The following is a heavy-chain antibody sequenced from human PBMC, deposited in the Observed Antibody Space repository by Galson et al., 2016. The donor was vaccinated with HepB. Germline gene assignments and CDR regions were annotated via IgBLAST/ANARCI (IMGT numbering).Heavy chain of an antibody. CDR1: GFTFSRYG. CDR3: AREEAMVQGVRMKIFAGLHYYGMDV. D-gene: IGHD3-10*01. J-gene: IGHJ6*04. Sequence: SLRLSCAASGFTFSRYGMHWVRQTPGKGLEWVAGILYDESNEKCADSVKGRFTISRDNSKNTLNLQMNSLRVEDTATYYCAREEAMVQGVRMKIFAGLHYYGMDVWGKGTTVTVSS. V-gene: IGHV3-33*01. CDR2: ILYDESNE.